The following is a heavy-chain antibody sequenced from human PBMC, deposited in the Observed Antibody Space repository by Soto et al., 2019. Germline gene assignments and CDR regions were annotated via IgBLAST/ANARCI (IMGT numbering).Heavy chain of an antibody. CDR3: ARYKSNYYDGMDV. CDR2: IYYSGIT. CDR1: GGSISSYY. V-gene: IGHV4-59*01. Sequence: QVQLQESGPGLVKPSETLSLTCTVSGGSISSYYWSWIRQPPGKGLEWIGYIYYSGITNYNPSLKGRVTNAVDTSTNQFSLKLSSVTAADTAVYYCARYKSNYYDGMDVWGQGTTVTVSS. D-gene: IGHD1-20*01. J-gene: IGHJ6*02.